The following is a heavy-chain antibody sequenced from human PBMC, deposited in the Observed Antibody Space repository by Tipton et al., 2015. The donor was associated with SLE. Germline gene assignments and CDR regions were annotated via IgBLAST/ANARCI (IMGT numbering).Heavy chain of an antibody. V-gene: IGHV3-23*01. CDR2: ISGGGGST. CDR3: AKFEKTTDFYLDS. D-gene: IGHD1/OR15-1a*01. Sequence: SLRLSCSVSGVSISRGSYFWTWIRQPAGKGLEWVSAISGGGGSTYYADFVKGRFSISIDKSKKTLFLQMNSLRVDDTATYYCAKFEKTTDFYLDSWGQGTLVSVSS. J-gene: IGHJ4*02. CDR1: GVSISRGSYF.